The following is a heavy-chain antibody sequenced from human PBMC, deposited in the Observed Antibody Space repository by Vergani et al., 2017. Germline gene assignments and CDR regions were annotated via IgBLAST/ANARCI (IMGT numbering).Heavy chain of an antibody. D-gene: IGHD3-16*01. Sequence: QLQLQESGPGLVKPSETLSLTCTVSGGSISSSNWWSWVRQPLGKGLEWIGEIYHSGSTNNNPSLKSRVTILVDKSKNQFFLKLSSVTAADAAVYYCARVGDQRTTYYYYYYMDVWGKGTTVTVSS. CDR2: IYHSGST. V-gene: IGHV4-4*02. J-gene: IGHJ6*03. CDR1: GGSISSSNW. CDR3: ARVGDQRTTYYYYYYMDV.